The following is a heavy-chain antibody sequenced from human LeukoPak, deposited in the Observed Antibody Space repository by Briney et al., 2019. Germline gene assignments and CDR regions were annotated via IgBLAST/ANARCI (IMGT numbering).Heavy chain of an antibody. V-gene: IGHV3-30*02. D-gene: IGHD3-3*01. Sequence: GGSLRLSCAASGFTFSSYGMPWVRQAPGKGLEGGAFIRYDGSNKYYADSVKGRFTISRDNSKNTLYLQMTRLRGEDTAVYYCAKPYVFWSGYWGYFDYWGQGTLVTVSS. J-gene: IGHJ4*02. CDR1: GFTFSSYG. CDR3: AKPYVFWSGYWGYFDY. CDR2: IRYDGSNK.